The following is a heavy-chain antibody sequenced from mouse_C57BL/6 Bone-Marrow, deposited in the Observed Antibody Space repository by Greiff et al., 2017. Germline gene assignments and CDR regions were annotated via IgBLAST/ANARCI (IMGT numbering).Heavy chain of an antibody. V-gene: IGHV1-62-2*01. CDR1: GYTFTEST. Sequence: VQVVESGAELVKPGASVTLSCKASGYTFTESTIHWVKQRPGQGLEWIGWFYPGCGSIKYNVKFKDKATLAECKSSSTIDMWLSSLAVEDSSVYFCARHEEGDYYGSSSFAYWGQGTLVTVSA. CDR3: ARHEEGDYYGSSSFAY. D-gene: IGHD1-1*01. CDR2: FYPGCGSI. J-gene: IGHJ3*01.